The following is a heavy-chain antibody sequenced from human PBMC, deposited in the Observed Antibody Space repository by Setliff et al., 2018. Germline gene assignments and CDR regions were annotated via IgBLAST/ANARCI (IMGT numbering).Heavy chain of an antibody. J-gene: IGHJ4*02. V-gene: IGHV3-23*01. CDR1: GFTFRDYA. D-gene: IGHD3-22*01. CDR3: AKDTHYYASSGYYCFDF. CDR2: LIGVSGIT. Sequence: LRLSCAASGFTFRDYAMSRVRRAPGKGLEWVSGLIGVSGITYHADPVKGRFTISRDISKNTLYLQMNSLRAEDTATYYCAKDTHYYASSGYYCFDFWGQGTLVTVSS.